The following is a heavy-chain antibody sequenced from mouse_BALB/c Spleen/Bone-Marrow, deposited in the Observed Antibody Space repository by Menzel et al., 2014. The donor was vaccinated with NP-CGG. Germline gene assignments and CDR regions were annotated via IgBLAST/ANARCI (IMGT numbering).Heavy chain of an antibody. D-gene: IGHD1-1*01. Sequence: DVMLVESGGGLVQPGGSRKLSCAASGFTFSSFGMHWVRQAPDKGLEWVAYISSGSSTIYYADTVKGRFTISRDNPKNPLFLQMTSLRSEDTAMYYCARSSDYYGSGPNAYWGQGTLVTVSA. CDR1: GFTFSSFG. CDR3: ARSSDYYGSGPNAY. J-gene: IGHJ3*01. CDR2: ISSGSSTI. V-gene: IGHV5-17*02.